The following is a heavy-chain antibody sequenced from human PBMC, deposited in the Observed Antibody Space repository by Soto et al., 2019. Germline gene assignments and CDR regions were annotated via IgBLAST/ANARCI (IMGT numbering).Heavy chain of an antibody. D-gene: IGHD2-2*01. CDR1: GGSFSGYY. CDR2: INHSGST. J-gene: IGHJ5*02. V-gene: IGHV4-34*01. Sequence: PSETLSLTCAVYGGSFSGYYWSWIRQPPGKGLEWIGEINHSGSTNYNPSLKSRVTISVDTSKNQFSLKLSSVTAADTAVYYCARGRGRYCSSTSCRTRGKNWFDPWGQGTLVTVSS. CDR3: ARGRGRYCSSTSCRTRGKNWFDP.